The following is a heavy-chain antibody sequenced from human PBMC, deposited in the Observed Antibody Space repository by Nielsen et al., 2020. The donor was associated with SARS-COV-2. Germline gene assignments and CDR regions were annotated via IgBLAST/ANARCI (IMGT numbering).Heavy chain of an antibody. D-gene: IGHD3-22*01. V-gene: IGHV4-4*07. CDR2: IYTSGST. CDR1: GGSIGSYY. Sequence: SETLSLTCTVFGGSIGSYYWSWIRQPAGKGLEWIGRIYTSGSTNYNPSLKSRVTISVDTSKNQFSLKLSSVTAADTAVYYCARTGDSSGYYRGYFDYWGQGTLVTVSS. CDR3: ARTGDSSGYYRGYFDY. J-gene: IGHJ4*02.